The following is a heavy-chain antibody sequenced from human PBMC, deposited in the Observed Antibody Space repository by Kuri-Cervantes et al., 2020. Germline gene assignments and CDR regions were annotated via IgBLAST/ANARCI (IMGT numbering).Heavy chain of an antibody. CDR3: AREYCSSSSCTFDY. V-gene: IGHV3-30-3*01. Sequence: GESLKISCAASGLTFSSYAMHWVRQAPGKGLEWVAVISYDGSNKYYADSVKGRFTISRDNSKNTLYLQMNSLRAEDTAVYYCAREYCSSSSCTFDYWGQGTLVTVSS. D-gene: IGHD2-2*01. J-gene: IGHJ4*02. CDR2: ISYDGSNK. CDR1: GLTFSSYA.